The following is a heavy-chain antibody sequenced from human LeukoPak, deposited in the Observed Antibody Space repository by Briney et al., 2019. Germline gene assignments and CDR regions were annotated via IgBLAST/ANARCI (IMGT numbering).Heavy chain of an antibody. Sequence: GSLRLSCAASGFTFSNAWMSWVRQVPGKGLEWVGRIRRKTDGETTDHAAPVRGRFTISRGDSKNTLYLQMNSLKTEDTAVYYCVTDLVIKGYFDYWGQGALVTVSS. D-gene: IGHD2-21*01. CDR1: GFTFSNAW. J-gene: IGHJ4*02. CDR2: IRRKTDGETT. CDR3: VTDLVIKGYFDY. V-gene: IGHV3-15*01.